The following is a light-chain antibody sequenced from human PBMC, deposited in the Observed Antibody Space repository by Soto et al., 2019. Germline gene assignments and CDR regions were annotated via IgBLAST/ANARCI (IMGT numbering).Light chain of an antibody. CDR3: QQYGSSPLT. J-gene: IGKJ4*01. Sequence: EIVLTQSPGTLSLSPAERATLSCRASQSVSSSYLAWYQQKPGHAPRLLIYGASSRATGIPDRFSGSGSGTDFTLTISRLEPEDFAVYYCQQYGSSPLTFGGGTKVEIK. V-gene: IGKV3-20*01. CDR2: GAS. CDR1: QSVSSSY.